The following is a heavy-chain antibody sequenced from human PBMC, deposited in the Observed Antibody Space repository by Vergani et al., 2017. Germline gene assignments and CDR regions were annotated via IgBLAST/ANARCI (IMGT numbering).Heavy chain of an antibody. V-gene: IGHV4-34*01. CDR2: INHSGST. D-gene: IGHD3-10*01. Sequence: QVQLQQWGAGLLKPSETLSLTCAVYGGSFSGYYWSWIRQPPGKGLEWIGEINHSGSTNYNPSLKSRVTISVDTSKNQFSLRLKSVTATDTGLYYCARPVGPSAIADGYHVWGQGTMVTVS. CDR3: ARPVGPSAIADGYHV. CDR1: GGSFSGYY. J-gene: IGHJ3*01.